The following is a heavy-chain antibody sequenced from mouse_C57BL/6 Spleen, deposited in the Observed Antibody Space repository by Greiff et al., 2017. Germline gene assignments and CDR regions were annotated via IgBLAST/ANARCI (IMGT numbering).Heavy chain of an antibody. CDR2: IFPGSGST. Sequence: QVQLQQPGAELVKPWASVKMSCKASGYTFTSYWKTWVNRRPGQDLEGFVDIFPGSGSTNYNEKFKSKATRTVDTSSSTAYMQLSSLTSEDYAVDYCARQDSSGYGFAYWGQGTLVTVSA. CDR3: ARQDSSGYGFAY. J-gene: IGHJ3*01. V-gene: IGHV1-55*01. D-gene: IGHD3-2*02. CDR1: GYTFTSYW.